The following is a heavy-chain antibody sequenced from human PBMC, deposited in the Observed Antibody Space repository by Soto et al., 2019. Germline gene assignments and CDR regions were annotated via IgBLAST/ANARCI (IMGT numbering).Heavy chain of an antibody. Sequence: SISSGDYYWSWIRQPPGKGLEWIGYIHYSGSTYYNPSLKSRVTISVDTSKSQFSLKLSSVTAADTAVYYCASRDFYYYYGMDVWGQGTTVTVSS. CDR2: IHYSGST. J-gene: IGHJ6*02. CDR1: SISSGDYY. CDR3: ASRDFYYYYGMDV. V-gene: IGHV4-30-4*01.